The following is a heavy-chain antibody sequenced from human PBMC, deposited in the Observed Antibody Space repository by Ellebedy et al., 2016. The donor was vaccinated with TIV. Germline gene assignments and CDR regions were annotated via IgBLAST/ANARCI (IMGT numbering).Heavy chain of an antibody. CDR1: GGTFSRYV. D-gene: IGHD3-10*01. V-gene: IGHV1-69*04. CDR3: ARENRQGIHSYWYFDL. J-gene: IGHJ2*01. CDR2: IIPSLGIA. Sequence: AASVKVSCKASGGTFSRYVISWVRQAPGQGLEWMGRIIPSLGIANYAQKFQGRVTITADTSTSTANMELSSLRSEDTAVYYCARENRQGIHSYWYFDLWGRGSPLTVSS.